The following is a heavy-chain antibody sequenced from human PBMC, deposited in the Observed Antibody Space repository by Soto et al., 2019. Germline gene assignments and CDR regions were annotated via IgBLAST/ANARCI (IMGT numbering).Heavy chain of an antibody. Sequence: SETLSLTCTVSGGSISGYYWSWIRQPPGKVLEWIGYIYNTGSTVYNPSFKSRVTISVDTSKNQFSLKLNSVTAADTAVYYCARDLWGYCGTDCYPLDVWGQGTTVTVSS. J-gene: IGHJ6*02. CDR1: GGSISGYY. V-gene: IGHV4-59*01. CDR3: ARDLWGYCGTDCYPLDV. CDR2: IYNTGST. D-gene: IGHD2-21*02.